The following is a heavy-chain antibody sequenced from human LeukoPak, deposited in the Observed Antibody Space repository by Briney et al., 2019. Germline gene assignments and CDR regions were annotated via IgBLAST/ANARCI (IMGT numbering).Heavy chain of an antibody. CDR1: GGPFSGYF. V-gene: IGHV4-34*01. CDR3: ARRYYYNLGSFPFDF. J-gene: IGHJ4*02. CDR2: IHNSGTT. Sequence: SETLSLTCAVSGGPFSGYFWSWIRQSSGKGLEWIGEIHNSGTTNYNPSLNSRVTISEDTSKNQFYLNLGSVTAADTAVYYCARRYYYNLGSFPFDFWGQGTLVTVSS. D-gene: IGHD3-10*01.